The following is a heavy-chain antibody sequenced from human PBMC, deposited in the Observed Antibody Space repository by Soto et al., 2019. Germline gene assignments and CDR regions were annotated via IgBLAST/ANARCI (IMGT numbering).Heavy chain of an antibody. V-gene: IGHV3-23*01. D-gene: IGHD5-18*01. CDR2: ISGGGSST. Sequence: PGGSLRLSCTASGFTFSKFAMYWVRQAPGKGLEWVSGISGGGSSTYYADSVKGRFTTSRDNSRSTLYLQLSSLRVEDAALYYCAKGYNEYIDVYIDSWGQGTPVTVS. CDR1: GFTFSKFA. CDR3: AKGYNEYIDVYIDS. J-gene: IGHJ4*02.